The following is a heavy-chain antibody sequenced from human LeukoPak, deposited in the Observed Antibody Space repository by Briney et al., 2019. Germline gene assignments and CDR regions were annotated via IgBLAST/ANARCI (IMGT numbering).Heavy chain of an antibody. D-gene: IGHD2-15*01. J-gene: IGHJ5*02. CDR1: QYTFTDYF. V-gene: IGHV1-2*02. Sequence: GASVKVSCKASQYTFTDYFLHWVRQAPGQGLEWMGWINPNSGGTDYAQKFQGRVTMTRDASISTAYMELSRLRSDDTAVYYCARGSQLQNYFCSGASCYSDYFDPWGQGTLVTVSS. CDR3: ARGSQLQNYFCSGASCYSDYFDP. CDR2: INPNSGGT.